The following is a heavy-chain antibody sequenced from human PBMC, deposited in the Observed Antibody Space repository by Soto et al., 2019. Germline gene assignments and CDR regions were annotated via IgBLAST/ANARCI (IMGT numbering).Heavy chain of an antibody. Sequence: QGQLQESGPGLVKPSQTLSLTCTVSGGSIGSGGYYWDWIRQHPGKGPEWIGYIHYSGATYYNPALKSRITISLDTSTNQFSMHLGSVPAPDTAVYSCATNHDDISGRTPLIFGSWGQGTRVTVSS. CDR3: ATNHDDISGRTPLIFGS. D-gene: IGHD3-22*01. CDR1: GGSIGSGGYY. V-gene: IGHV4-31*03. CDR2: IHYSGAT. J-gene: IGHJ4*02.